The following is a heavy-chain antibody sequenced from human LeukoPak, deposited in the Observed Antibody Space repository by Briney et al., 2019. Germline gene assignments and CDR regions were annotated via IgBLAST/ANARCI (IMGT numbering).Heavy chain of an antibody. CDR3: ARVVRADYESVRGSYHPLGTYFDY. CDR1: GGTFSSYA. V-gene: IGHV1-69*05. Sequence: ASVKVSCKASGGTFSSYAISWVRQAPGQGLEWMGGIIAIFGTANYAQKFQGRVTITTDESTSTAYMELSSLRSEDAAVYYCARVVRADYESVRGSYHPLGTYFDYWGQGTLVTVSS. CDR2: IIAIFGTA. D-gene: IGHD3-16*02. J-gene: IGHJ4*02.